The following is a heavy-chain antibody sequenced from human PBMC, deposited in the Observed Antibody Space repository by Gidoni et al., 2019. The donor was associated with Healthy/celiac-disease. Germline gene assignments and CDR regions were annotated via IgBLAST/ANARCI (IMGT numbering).Heavy chain of an antibody. V-gene: IGHV1-69*17. J-gene: IGHJ5*02. CDR3: ARGYCSGGSCYRGLFHWFDP. D-gene: IGHD2-15*01. CDR2: IIPIFGIA. Sequence: QVQLVQSGAEVKKPGSSVKVSCTASGGTFSSYAISWVRQAPGQGLEWMGGIIPIFGIANYAQKFQGRVTITADKSTSTAYMELSSLRSEDTAVYYCARGYCSGGSCYRGLFHWFDPWGQGTLVTVSS. CDR1: GGTFSSYA.